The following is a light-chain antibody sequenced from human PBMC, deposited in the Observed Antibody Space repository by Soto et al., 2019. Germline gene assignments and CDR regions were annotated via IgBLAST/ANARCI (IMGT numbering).Light chain of an antibody. CDR1: QSVGSN. Sequence: EIVMTQSPDTLSVSPGERATLSCRASQSVGSNLAWYQQKPGQTPRLLIYGASARATDIPARFSGSGSGTDFTLTISSLHSEDFAVYYCQQYNNWPLSLGGGTKGNIK. CDR3: QQYNNWPLS. V-gene: IGKV3-15*01. J-gene: IGKJ4*01. CDR2: GAS.